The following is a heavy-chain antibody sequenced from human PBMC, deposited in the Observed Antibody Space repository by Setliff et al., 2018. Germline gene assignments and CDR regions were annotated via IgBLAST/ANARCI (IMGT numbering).Heavy chain of an antibody. Sequence: ASVKVSCKASGYTFTAYDIHWMRQAPGQSLEWMGWINGVNGNTNYSQNFQGRVTFTSDTSANTAFMELSSLRSEDSSMYYCARGQTVGPNSGKDYWGQGTLVTVS. V-gene: IGHV1-3*01. CDR2: INGVNGNT. D-gene: IGHD1-26*01. J-gene: IGHJ4*02. CDR1: GYTFTAYD. CDR3: ARGQTVGPNSGKDY.